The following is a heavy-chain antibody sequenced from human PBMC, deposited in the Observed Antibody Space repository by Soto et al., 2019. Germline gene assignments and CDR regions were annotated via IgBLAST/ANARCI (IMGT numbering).Heavy chain of an antibody. CDR1: GYTFTTYG. D-gene: IGHD2-21*01. J-gene: IGHJ4*02. V-gene: IGHV1-18*01. CDR2: ISPYNGNT. CDR3: ARDGGDCGGANCYPAY. Sequence: ASVKVSCKASGYTFTTYGISWVRQAPGQGLEWVGWISPYNGNTYYAQKLQGRVIMTTDPSTSTAYMDLRSLKSDDTAVYYCARDGGDCGGANCYPAYWGRGTLVTVSS.